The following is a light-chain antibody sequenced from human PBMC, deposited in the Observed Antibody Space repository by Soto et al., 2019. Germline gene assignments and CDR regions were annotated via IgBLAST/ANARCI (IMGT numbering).Light chain of an antibody. V-gene: IGLV2-23*02. J-gene: IGLJ3*02. CDR1: TIDVGIYNL. CDR2: EVD. Sequence: QSVLTQPASVSGSPGQSITISCSGTTIDVGIYNLVSWYQQHPGKAPKLVIYEVDKRPSGVSNRFSGSRSGNTASLTISGLQSEDEADYYCSSYAGSRWVFGGGTQLTVL. CDR3: SSYAGSRWV.